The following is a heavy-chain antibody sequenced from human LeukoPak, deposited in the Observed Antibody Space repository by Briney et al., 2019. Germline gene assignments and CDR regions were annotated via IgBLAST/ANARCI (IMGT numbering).Heavy chain of an antibody. CDR1: GFTFSDHY. D-gene: IGHD3-22*01. V-gene: IGHV3-72*01. Sequence: GGSLRLSCAASGFTFSDHYMEWVRQAPGKGMEWVGRIKNSDNKYTTEYGASVRGRFTISRDDSKNSLYLQLNSLKTEDTAVYYCARDPDYYDSSGYSRGYYYGMDVWGQGTTVTVSS. CDR3: ARDPDYYDSSGYSRGYYYGMDV. J-gene: IGHJ6*02. CDR2: IKNSDNKYTT.